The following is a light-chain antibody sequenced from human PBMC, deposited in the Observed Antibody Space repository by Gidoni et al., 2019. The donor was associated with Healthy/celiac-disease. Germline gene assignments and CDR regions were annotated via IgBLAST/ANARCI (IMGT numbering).Light chain of an antibody. CDR1: QSISSW. CDR3: QQYNSYPLT. J-gene: IGKJ4*01. Sequence: DIQITQSPSTLAASVGDRVTITCRASQSISSWLAWYQQKPGNAPKLLIYKASSLERGVPSRFSGSGSGTEFTLTISRLQPDDFATYYCQQYNSYPLTFGGGTKVEIK. CDR2: KAS. V-gene: IGKV1-5*03.